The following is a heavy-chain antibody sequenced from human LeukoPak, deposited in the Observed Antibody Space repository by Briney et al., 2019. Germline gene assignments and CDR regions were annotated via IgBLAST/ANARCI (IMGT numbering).Heavy chain of an antibody. CDR2: ISPSGGST. CDR1: GYTFTSYY. J-gene: IGHJ4*02. CDR3: ARDDSRSGYSYDTYYFDY. D-gene: IGHD5-18*01. V-gene: IGHV1-46*01. Sequence: ASVKVSCKASGYTFTSYYMHWVRQAPGQGLEWMGIISPSGGSTSYAQKFQGRVTMTRDTSTSTVYMELSSLRSEDTAVYYCARDDSRSGYSYDTYYFDYWGQGTLVTVSS.